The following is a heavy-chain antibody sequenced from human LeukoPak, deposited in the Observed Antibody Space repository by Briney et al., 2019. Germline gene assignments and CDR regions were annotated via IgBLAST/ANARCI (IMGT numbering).Heavy chain of an antibody. CDR3: ARGGYDIWTGYHSI. J-gene: IGHJ4*02. CDR1: GGTFSSYA. Sequence: SGKVSCRASGGTFSSYAISWVRQAPGQGLEWMGGIIPIFGTANYAQKFQGRVTITADESTSTAYMELSSLRSEDTAVYYCARGGYDIWTGYHSIWGQGSLVTVSS. V-gene: IGHV1-69*13. D-gene: IGHD3-9*01. CDR2: IIPIFGTA.